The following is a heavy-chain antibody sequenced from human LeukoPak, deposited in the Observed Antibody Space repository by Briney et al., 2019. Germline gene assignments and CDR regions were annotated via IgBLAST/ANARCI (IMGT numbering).Heavy chain of an antibody. CDR3: AKGRDYYDSSLPLDY. Sequence: PGRSLRLSCAASGFTFSSYGMHWVRQAPGKGLEWVAVISYDGSNKYYADSVTGRFTISRDDSKTTLYLQMNSLRAEDTAVYYCAKGRDYYDSSLPLDYWGQGTLVTVSS. CDR1: GFTFSSYG. V-gene: IGHV3-30*18. CDR2: ISYDGSNK. D-gene: IGHD3-22*01. J-gene: IGHJ4*02.